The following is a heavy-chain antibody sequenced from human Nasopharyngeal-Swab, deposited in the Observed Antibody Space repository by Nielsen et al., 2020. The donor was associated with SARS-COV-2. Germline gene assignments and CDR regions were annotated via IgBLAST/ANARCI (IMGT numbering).Heavy chain of an antibody. CDR2: ISSSSSTI. V-gene: IGHV3-48*01. J-gene: IGHJ5*02. CDR3: ARDGGEDSSSPHQGWFDP. Sequence: WIRQPPGKGLEWVSYISSSSSTIYYADSVKGRFTISRDNAKNSLYLQMNSLRAEDTAVYYCARDGGEDSSSPHQGWFDPWGQGTLVTVSS. D-gene: IGHD3-22*01.